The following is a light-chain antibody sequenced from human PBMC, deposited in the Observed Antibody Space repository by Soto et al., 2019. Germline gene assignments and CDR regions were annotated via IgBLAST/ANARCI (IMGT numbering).Light chain of an antibody. CDR1: QSVSSN. J-gene: IGKJ4*01. Sequence: EIVMTQSPGTLSVSPGERATLSCRASQSVSSNLAWHQQKPGQAPRLLIYGVSTRATGIPARFSGSGSGTEFTLTISSLQSEDLAVYYCQQHNNWPLTFGGGTKVELK. CDR2: GVS. CDR3: QQHNNWPLT. V-gene: IGKV3-15*01.